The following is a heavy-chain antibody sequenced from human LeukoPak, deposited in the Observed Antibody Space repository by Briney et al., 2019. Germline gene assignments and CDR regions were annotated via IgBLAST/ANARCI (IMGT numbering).Heavy chain of an antibody. J-gene: IGHJ4*02. V-gene: IGHV4-34*01. Sequence: SETLSLTCAVYGGSFSGYYWSWIRQPPWKGLEWIGEINHSGSTNYNPSLKSRVTISVDTSKNQFSLKLSSVTAADTAVYYCARAQGYYDSSGYYGYWGQGTLVTVSS. D-gene: IGHD3-22*01. CDR3: ARAQGYYDSSGYYGY. CDR2: INHSGST. CDR1: GGSFSGYY.